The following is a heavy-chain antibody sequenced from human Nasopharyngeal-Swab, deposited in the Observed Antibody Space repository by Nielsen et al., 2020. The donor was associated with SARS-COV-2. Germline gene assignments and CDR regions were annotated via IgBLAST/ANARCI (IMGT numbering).Heavy chain of an antibody. CDR3: VKHQGSSSDQ. V-gene: IGHV3-72*01. Sequence: GESLKISCVASGFTLGDYYMDWVRQAPGKGLEWLGHSRVKANSYTAEYAASVTGRFTFSREESKNLLYLQMNSLRVEDTAVYYCVKHQGSSSDQWGQGTLVTVSS. CDR2: SRVKANSYTA. J-gene: IGHJ4*02. CDR1: GFTLGDYY.